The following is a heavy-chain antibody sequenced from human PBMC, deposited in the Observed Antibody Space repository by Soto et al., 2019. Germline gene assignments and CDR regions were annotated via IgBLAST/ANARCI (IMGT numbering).Heavy chain of an antibody. CDR1: GGSISSYY. J-gene: IGHJ6*02. Sequence: SETLSLTCTVSGGSISSYYWSWIRQPPGKGLEWIGYIYYSGSTNYNPSLKSRVTIPVDTSKNQFSLKLSSVTAADTAVYYCARGVRGVITKTYYYYGMDVWGQGTTVTVSS. D-gene: IGHD3-10*01. CDR3: ARGVRGVITKTYYYYGMDV. V-gene: IGHV4-59*01. CDR2: IYYSGST.